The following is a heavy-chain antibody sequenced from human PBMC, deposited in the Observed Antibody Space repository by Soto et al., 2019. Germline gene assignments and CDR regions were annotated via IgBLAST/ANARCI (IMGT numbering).Heavy chain of an antibody. V-gene: IGHV3-74*01. CDR2: LKSDGSST. Sequence: EVQLVESGEGLVQPGGSLRLSCAASGFTFSSFWMHWVRQAPGKGLVWVSRLKSDGSSTSYADSVKGRFTISRDNAENTLYLQMNSLRAEDTAVYYCAHSRYSGSYLDSWGQGTLVTVSS. J-gene: IGHJ5*01. D-gene: IGHD1-26*01. CDR1: GFTFSSFW. CDR3: AHSRYSGSYLDS.